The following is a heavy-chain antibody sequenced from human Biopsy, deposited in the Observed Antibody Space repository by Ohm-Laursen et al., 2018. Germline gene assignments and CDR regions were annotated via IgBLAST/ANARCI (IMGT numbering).Heavy chain of an antibody. CDR2: IFKDGNT. V-gene: IGHV4-38-2*01. CDR3: ARVDSGWAPFDK. Sequence: SDTLSLTWAVSGYSISSDYRWGWIRQAPGKTLEWLGNIFKDGNTHYNPSLRSRLIISIDTSKNQFSLMMTSVSGADTAVYFCARVDSGWAPFDKWGPGTLVTVSS. J-gene: IGHJ4*02. D-gene: IGHD6-19*01. CDR1: GYSISSDYR.